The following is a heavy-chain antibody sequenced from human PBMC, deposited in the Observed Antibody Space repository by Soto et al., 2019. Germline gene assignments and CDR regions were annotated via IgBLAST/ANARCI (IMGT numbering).Heavy chain of an antibody. Sequence: QVQLVQSGAEVKKPGASVKVSCKASGDTFTNYDIKWERQATGQGLEWMGWMNPNSGNTGYAQKFQGRVSMTRNTSISTAYMELSSLRSEDTAVYYSARGRNGMDVWGQGTTVTVSS. CDR3: ARGRNGMDV. J-gene: IGHJ6*02. CDR2: MNPNSGNT. CDR1: GDTFTNYD. V-gene: IGHV1-8*01.